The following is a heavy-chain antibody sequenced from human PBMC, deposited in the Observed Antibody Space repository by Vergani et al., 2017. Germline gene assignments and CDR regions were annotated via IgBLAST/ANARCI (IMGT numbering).Heavy chain of an antibody. CDR3: ARDNYYGSGSYPLGYYHGMDV. Sequence: QVQLVQSGAEVKKPGSSVKVSCKPSGGTFSSYAISWVRQAPGQGLEWMGRIIPIFGTANYAQKFQGRVTITADESTTTAYMELSSLRSEDTAMYYCARDNYYGSGSYPLGYYHGMDVWGQGTTVTVSS. V-gene: IGHV1-69*13. D-gene: IGHD3-10*01. CDR2: IIPIFGTA. J-gene: IGHJ6*02. CDR1: GGTFSSYA.